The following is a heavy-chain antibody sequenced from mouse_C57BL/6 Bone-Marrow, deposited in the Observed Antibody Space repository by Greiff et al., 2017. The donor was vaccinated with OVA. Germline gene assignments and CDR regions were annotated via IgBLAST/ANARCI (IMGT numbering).Heavy chain of an antibody. CDR3: AYYYGYPWFAY. D-gene: IGHD2-2*01. CDR1: GYTFTSYW. V-gene: IGHV1-55*01. CDR2: IYPGSGST. Sequence: VQLQQPGAELVKPGASVKLSCKASGYTFTSYWLTWVKQRPGQGLEWIGDIYPGSGSTNYNEKFKSKATLTVDTSTSTAYMQLSSLTSEDSAVYYCAYYYGYPWFAYWGQGTLVTVSA. J-gene: IGHJ3*01.